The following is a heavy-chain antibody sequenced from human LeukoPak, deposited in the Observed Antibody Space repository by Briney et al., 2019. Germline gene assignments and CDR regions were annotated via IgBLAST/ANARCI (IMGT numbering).Heavy chain of an antibody. CDR1: GFTLSDYG. CDR2: MSFDGHSQ. D-gene: IGHD4-23*01. V-gene: IGHV3-30*03. J-gene: IGHJ4*02. CDR3: ARGGRRKTTVVTHFDY. Sequence: PGRSLRLSCAVSGFTLSDYGMHWVRQAPGKGLEWVAVMSFDGHSQYYSDSVKGRFTISRDNAQKTLYLQMNSLRAEDTAVYYCARGGRRKTTVVTHFDYWGQGTLVTVSS.